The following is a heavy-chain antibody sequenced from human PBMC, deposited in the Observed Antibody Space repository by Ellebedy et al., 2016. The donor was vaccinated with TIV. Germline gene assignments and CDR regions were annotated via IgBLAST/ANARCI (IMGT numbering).Heavy chain of an antibody. J-gene: IGHJ6*02. CDR1: GYTFTCYG. D-gene: IGHD2-15*01. V-gene: IGHV1-18*04. Sequence: ASVKVSCKASGYTFTCYGISWVRQAPGQGLEWMGWISAYNGNTNFAQKLQGRVTMTTDTSTSTAYMELRSLRSDDTAVYYCASFVVVVAATPLYGMDVWGQGTTVTVAS. CDR2: ISAYNGNT. CDR3: ASFVVVVAATPLYGMDV.